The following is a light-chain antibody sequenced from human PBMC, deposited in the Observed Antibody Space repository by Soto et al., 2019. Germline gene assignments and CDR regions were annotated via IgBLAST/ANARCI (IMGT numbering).Light chain of an antibody. CDR3: SSFTSSGTYV. J-gene: IGLJ1*01. Sequence: QSVLIQPASVSGSPGQSVAISCTGTSSDVGGYNYVSWYQQHPGEAPKLIIYDVRNRPSGVSDRFSGSKSGNTASLTISGLQAEDEAEYFCSSFTSSGTYVFGTGTKVTVL. CDR1: SSDVGGYNY. V-gene: IGLV2-14*03. CDR2: DVR.